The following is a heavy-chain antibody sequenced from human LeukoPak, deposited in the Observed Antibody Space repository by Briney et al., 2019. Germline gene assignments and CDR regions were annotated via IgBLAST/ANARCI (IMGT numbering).Heavy chain of an antibody. D-gene: IGHD3-10*01. CDR2: IYPGGSDT. V-gene: IGHV5-51*01. Sequence: GESLKISCKGSGYSFTSYWIGWVRQMPGKGLEWMGIIYPGGSDTRYSPSFQGQVTISADKSISTAYLQWSSLKASDTAMYYCARHSAGPLWFGESTNWFDPWGQGTLVTVSS. CDR1: GYSFTSYW. CDR3: ARHSAGPLWFGESTNWFDP. J-gene: IGHJ5*02.